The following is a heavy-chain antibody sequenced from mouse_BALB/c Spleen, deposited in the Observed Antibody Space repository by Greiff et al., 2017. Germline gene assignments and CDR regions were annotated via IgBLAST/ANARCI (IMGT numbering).Heavy chain of an antibody. D-gene: IGHD2-4*01. Sequence: DVKLVESGGGLVKPGGSLKLSCAASGFTFSSYTMSWVRQTPEKRLEWVATISSGGSYTYYPDSVKGRFTISRDNAKNTLYLQMSSLKSEDTAMYYCTRGGLYYDYDKGYAMDYWGQGTSVTVSS. V-gene: IGHV5-6-4*01. CDR1: GFTFSSYT. CDR2: ISSGGSYT. J-gene: IGHJ4*01. CDR3: TRGGLYYDYDKGYAMDY.